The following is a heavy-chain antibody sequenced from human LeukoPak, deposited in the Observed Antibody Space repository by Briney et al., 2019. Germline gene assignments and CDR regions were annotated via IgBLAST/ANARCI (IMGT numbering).Heavy chain of an antibody. Sequence: EGSLRLSCAASGFTFSSYGMHWVRQSPARGLEWVASISPGGGTTYYADSVKGRFTISRDNAKNSLYLQMNSLRAEDTAVYYCARDDNEPAASGGSFDYWGQGTLVTVSS. CDR1: GFTFSSYG. CDR3: ARDDNEPAASGGSFDY. V-gene: IGHV3-48*04. J-gene: IGHJ4*02. D-gene: IGHD2-2*01. CDR2: ISPGGGTT.